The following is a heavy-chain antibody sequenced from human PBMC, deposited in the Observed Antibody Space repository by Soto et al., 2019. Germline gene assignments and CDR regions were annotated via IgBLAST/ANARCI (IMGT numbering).Heavy chain of an antibody. CDR1: GVSIGSYF. CDR2: IYYSGST. CDR3: ARDGDSYDFWSGQNWFDP. D-gene: IGHD3-3*01. V-gene: IGHV4-59*01. J-gene: IGHJ5*02. Sequence: PSETLSLTCTVSGVSIGSYFWSWIRQPPGKGLEWIGYIYYSGSTNYNPSLKSRVTISVDTSKNQFSLKLSSVTAADTAVYYCARDGDSYDFWSGQNWFDPWGQGTLVTVSS.